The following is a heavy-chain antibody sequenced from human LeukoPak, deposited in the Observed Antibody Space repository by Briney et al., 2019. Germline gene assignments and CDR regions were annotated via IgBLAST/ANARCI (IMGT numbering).Heavy chain of an antibody. V-gene: IGHV1-69*13. Sequence: ASVKVSCKASGGTFSSYAISWVRQAPGQGLEWMGGIIPIFGTANYAQKFQGRVTITADESTSTAYMELSSLRSEDTAVYYCARENRKWELPEDFDYWGQGTLVTVSS. CDR2: IIPIFGTA. J-gene: IGHJ4*02. CDR1: GGTFSSYA. D-gene: IGHD1-26*01. CDR3: ARENRKWELPEDFDY.